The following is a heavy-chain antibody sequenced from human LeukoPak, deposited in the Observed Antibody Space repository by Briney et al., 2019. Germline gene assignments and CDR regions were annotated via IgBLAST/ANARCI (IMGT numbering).Heavy chain of an antibody. CDR2: ISGSGGST. J-gene: IGHJ4*02. Sequence: GGSLRLSCAASGFTFTNYAMTWVRQAPGKGLEWVSAISGSGGSTYYTDSVKGRFTISRDNFKNTVYLQMNSLGVEDTARYYCARDNAPAGGGLDYWGQGTLVTVSS. CDR3: ARDNAPAGGGLDY. CDR1: GFTFTNYA. D-gene: IGHD2-2*01. V-gene: IGHV3-23*01.